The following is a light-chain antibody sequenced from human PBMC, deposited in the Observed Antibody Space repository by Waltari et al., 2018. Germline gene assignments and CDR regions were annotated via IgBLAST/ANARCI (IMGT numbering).Light chain of an antibody. J-gene: IGLJ1*01. CDR3: SSYTSTLYV. CDR2: EVS. Sequence: QSALTQPASVSGSPGQPIAIACTGTGSDVGGYNDVSWYQQHPGKAPKLMIYEVSNRPSGVSNRFSGSKSGNTASLTISGLQAEDEADYYCSSYTSTLYVFGTGTKVTVL. V-gene: IGLV2-14*01. CDR1: GSDVGGYND.